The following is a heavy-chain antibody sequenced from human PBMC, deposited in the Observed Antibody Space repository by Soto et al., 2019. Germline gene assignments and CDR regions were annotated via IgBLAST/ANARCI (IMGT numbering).Heavy chain of an antibody. CDR3: AKDPRPSDLRPYPKGAGYYYGMDV. J-gene: IGHJ6*02. Sequence: GGSLRLSCAASGFTFSSYAMSWVRQAPGKGLEWVSAISGSGGSTYYADSVKGRFTISRDNSKNTLYLQMNSLRAEDTAVYYCAKDPRPSDLRPYPKGAGYYYGMDVWGQGTTVTVSS. CDR1: GFTFSSYA. D-gene: IGHD1-26*01. CDR2: ISGSGGST. V-gene: IGHV3-23*01.